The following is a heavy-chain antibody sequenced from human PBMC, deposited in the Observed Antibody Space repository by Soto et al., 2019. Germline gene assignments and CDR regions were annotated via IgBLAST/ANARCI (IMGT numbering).Heavy chain of an antibody. CDR2: ISGCGDDT. Sequence: GGSLILSCAASGFTFTSYAMSWVRQAPGKGLEWVSTISGCGDDTYFTDSVKGRFTISRDNSKNTLYVHMNSLRAEDTAVYYCARAQPTYSSSYFDYWGQGT. J-gene: IGHJ4*02. D-gene: IGHD3-22*01. CDR3: ARAQPTYSSSYFDY. CDR1: GFTFTSYA. V-gene: IGHV3-23*01.